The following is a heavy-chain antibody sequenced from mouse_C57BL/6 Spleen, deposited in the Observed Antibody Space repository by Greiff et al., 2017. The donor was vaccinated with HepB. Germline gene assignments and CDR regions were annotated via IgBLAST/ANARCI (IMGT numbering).Heavy chain of an antibody. CDR2: IWSDGST. V-gene: IGHV2-6-1*01. J-gene: IGHJ4*01. D-gene: IGHD2-1*01. Sequence: VKLVESGPGLVAPSQSLSITCTVSGFSLTSYGVHWVRQPPGKGLEWLVVIWSDGSTTYNSALKSRLSISKEKSKSQVFLKMNSLQTDDTAMYYCARQEELLGHYYAMDYWGQGTSVTVSS. CDR3: ARQEELLGHYYAMDY. CDR1: GFSLTSYG.